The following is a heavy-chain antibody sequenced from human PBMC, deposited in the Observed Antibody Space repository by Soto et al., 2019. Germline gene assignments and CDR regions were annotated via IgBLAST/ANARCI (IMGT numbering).Heavy chain of an antibody. V-gene: IGHV1-69*01. CDR2: IIPILNSP. Sequence: QVQLVQSGAEVKKPGSSVKVSCKASGGTFGSYAITWVRRAPGQGLERLGGIIPILNSPAYAQKFQARVVITADEITSTAYMELNSLRFDDTAVYYCAREAPYCTSATCPKFYDMDVWGQGTTVTVAS. J-gene: IGHJ6*02. CDR3: AREAPYCTSATCPKFYDMDV. CDR1: GGTFGSYA. D-gene: IGHD2-2*01.